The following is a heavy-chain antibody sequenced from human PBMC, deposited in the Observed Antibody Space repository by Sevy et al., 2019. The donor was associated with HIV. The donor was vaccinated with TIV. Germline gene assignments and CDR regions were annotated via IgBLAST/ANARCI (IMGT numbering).Heavy chain of an antibody. CDR2: ISAYNGNT. Sequence: ASVKVSCKASGYTFTSYGISWVRQAPGQGLEWMGWISAYNGNTNDAQKLQGRVTMTTDTSTSTAYMELRSLRSDDTAVYYCARTGGYGDYGHYYYYYGMDVWSQGTTVTVSS. J-gene: IGHJ6*02. V-gene: IGHV1-18*01. D-gene: IGHD4-17*01. CDR1: GYTFTSYG. CDR3: ARTGGYGDYGHYYYYYGMDV.